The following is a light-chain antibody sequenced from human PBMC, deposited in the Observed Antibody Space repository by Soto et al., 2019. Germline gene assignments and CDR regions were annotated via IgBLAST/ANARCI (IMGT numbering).Light chain of an antibody. CDR3: QQYGSSPT. CDR2: DAS. CDR1: QTISSGF. J-gene: IGKJ5*01. V-gene: IGKV3-20*01. Sequence: EIVLTQSPGILYLSPGDRATLSCRASQTISSGFLAWYQQKVGQAPRLLIYDASNRATGVPDRFSGSGSGTDFTLTISRLEPEDFAVYYCQQYGSSPTFGQGTRLEIK.